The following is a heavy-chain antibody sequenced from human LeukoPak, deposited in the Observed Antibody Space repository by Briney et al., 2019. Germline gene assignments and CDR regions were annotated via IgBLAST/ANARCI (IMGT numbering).Heavy chain of an antibody. J-gene: IGHJ4*02. Sequence: RPGGSLRLSCAASGFTFSSYAMNWVRQAPGKGLEWVSGTGSTGVSTFYADSVKGRFTVSRDNSKNTLSLQMNSLRAEDTAVYYRAKDPGVVPAHYFDYWGQGTLVTVSS. CDR3: AKDPGVVPAHYFDY. CDR1: GFTFSSYA. CDR2: TGSTGVST. V-gene: IGHV3-23*01. D-gene: IGHD2-2*01.